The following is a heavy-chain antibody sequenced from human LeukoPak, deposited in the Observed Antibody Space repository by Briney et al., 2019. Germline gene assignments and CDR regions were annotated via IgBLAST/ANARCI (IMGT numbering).Heavy chain of an antibody. CDR3: ARVGQPLGYYYYMDV. CDR2: INPNSGGT. V-gene: IGHV1-2*02. Sequence: ASVKVSCKVSGYTLTELSMHWVRQAPGQGLEWMGWINPNSGGTNYAQKFQGRVTMTRDTSISTAYMELSRLRSDDTAVYYCARVGQPLGYYYYMDVWGKGTTVTVSS. J-gene: IGHJ6*03. CDR1: GYTLTELS. D-gene: IGHD7-27*01.